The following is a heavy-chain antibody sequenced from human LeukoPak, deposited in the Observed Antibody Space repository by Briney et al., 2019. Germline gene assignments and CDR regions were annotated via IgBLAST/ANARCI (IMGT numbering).Heavy chain of an antibody. CDR3: ARSRVSARRSWFDT. Sequence: SETLSLTCTVSGGSISSSSYYWGWIRQPPGKGLEWIGSIYYSGSTYYNPSLKSRVTISVDTSKNQFSLKLSSVTAADTAVYYCARSRVSARRSWFDTWGQGTLVTVSS. V-gene: IGHV4-39*01. CDR2: IYYSGST. D-gene: IGHD6-6*01. J-gene: IGHJ5*02. CDR1: GGSISSSSYY.